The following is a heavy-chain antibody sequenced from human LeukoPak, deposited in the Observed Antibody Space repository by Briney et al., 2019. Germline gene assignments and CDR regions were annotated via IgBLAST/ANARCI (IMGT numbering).Heavy chain of an antibody. CDR2: IRGSGGSP. Sequence: GGSLRLSCTASGLTFSSHAMHWVRQAPGKGLEWVPSIRGSGGSPYYTDSVKGRFIISRDNSENTVYLRMNSLRAEDTAIYYRAKSAVASFTYYYYYMDVWGKGTTVRVSS. D-gene: IGHD3-16*01. CDR1: GLTFSSHA. CDR3: AKSAVASFTYYYYYMDV. V-gene: IGHV3-23*01. J-gene: IGHJ6*03.